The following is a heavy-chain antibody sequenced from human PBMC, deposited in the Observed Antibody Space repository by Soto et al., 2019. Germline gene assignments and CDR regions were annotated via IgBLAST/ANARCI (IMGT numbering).Heavy chain of an antibody. CDR1: GFTFSSYA. CDR3: ARDRSQSHDILTGPFY. Sequence: PGGSLRLSCAASGFTFSSYAMHWVRQAPGKGLEWVAVISYDGSNKYYADSVKGRFTISRDNSKNTLYLQMNSLRAEDTAVYYCARDRSQSHDILTGPFYWGQGTLVTVSS. D-gene: IGHD3-9*01. CDR2: ISYDGSNK. V-gene: IGHV3-30-3*01. J-gene: IGHJ4*02.